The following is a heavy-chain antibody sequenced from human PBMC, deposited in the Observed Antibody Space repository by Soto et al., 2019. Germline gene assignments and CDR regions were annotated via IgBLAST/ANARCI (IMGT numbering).Heavy chain of an antibody. V-gene: IGHV1-69*12. CDR3: ARDGAVTVTTSYFDY. Sequence: QVQLVQSGAEVKKPGSSVKVSCKASGGTFSRNAINWVRQAPGQGLEWMGGIIPLFGTTNYAQNFQGRVIINADEATNTAYMELSSLRSEDTAVYYCARDGAVTVTTSYFDYWGQGTLVSVSS. D-gene: IGHD4-17*01. CDR2: IIPLFGTT. CDR1: GGTFSRNA. J-gene: IGHJ4*02.